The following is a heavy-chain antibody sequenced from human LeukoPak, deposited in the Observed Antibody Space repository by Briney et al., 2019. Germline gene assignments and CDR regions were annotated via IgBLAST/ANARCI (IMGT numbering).Heavy chain of an antibody. J-gene: IGHJ4*02. CDR3: ARDYYDSSGYYY. V-gene: IGHV3-48*04. CDR1: GFTFSSYS. Sequence: PGGSLRLSCAASGFTFSSYSMNWVRQAPGKGLEWVSYISSSSSTIHYADSVKGRFTISRDNAKNSLYLQMNSLRGEDTAVYYCARDYYDSSGYYYWGQGTLVTVSS. D-gene: IGHD3-22*01. CDR2: ISSSSSTI.